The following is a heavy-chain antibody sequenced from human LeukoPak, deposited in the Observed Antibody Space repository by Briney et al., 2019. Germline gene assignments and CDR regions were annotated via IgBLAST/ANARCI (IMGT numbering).Heavy chain of an antibody. CDR3: ARLTRVLRLLEWLPRDYYYYGMDV. CDR2: INHSGST. V-gene: IGHV4-34*01. D-gene: IGHD3-3*01. J-gene: IGHJ6*02. CDR1: GGSFSGYS. Sequence: SETLSLTCAVYGGSFSGYSWSWIRQPPGKGLEWIGEINHSGSTSNNPSLKSRVTISVDTSKNQFSLKLSSVTAADTAVYYCARLTRVLRLLEWLPRDYYYYGMDVWGQGTTVTVS.